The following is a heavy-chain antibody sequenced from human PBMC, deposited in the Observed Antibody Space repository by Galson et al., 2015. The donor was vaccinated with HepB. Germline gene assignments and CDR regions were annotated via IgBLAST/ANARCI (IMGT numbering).Heavy chain of an antibody. Sequence: SVKVSCKASGYTFTGYYMHWVRQAPGQGLEWMGWINPNTGGTNYAQKFQGRVTMTRDTSIRTAYMELSRLRSDDTAVYFCVRTRITARELNWFDPWGRGTLVTVSS. D-gene: IGHD6-6*01. CDR1: GYTFTGYY. CDR2: INPNTGGT. J-gene: IGHJ5*02. CDR3: VRTRITARELNWFDP. V-gene: IGHV1-2*02.